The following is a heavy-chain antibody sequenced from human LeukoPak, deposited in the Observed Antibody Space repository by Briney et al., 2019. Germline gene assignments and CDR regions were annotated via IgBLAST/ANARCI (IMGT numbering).Heavy chain of an antibody. J-gene: IGHJ4*02. CDR3: AGRRADTCNFCFVY. Sequence: PGGSLRLSCAVSGFTVTSNFMSWVRQAPGKGLEWVSVMYDRGDTYYADSVKGRFTVSRDTSKSTLFLQLNNVGAEDTAVYYCAGRRADTCNFCFVYWGQGTLVTVSS. CDR2: MYDRGDT. CDR1: GFTVTSNF. V-gene: IGHV3-66*02. D-gene: IGHD1-1*01.